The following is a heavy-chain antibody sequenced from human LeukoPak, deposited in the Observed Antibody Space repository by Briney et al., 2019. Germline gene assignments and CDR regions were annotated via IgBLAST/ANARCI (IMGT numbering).Heavy chain of an antibody. V-gene: IGHV4-59*08. CDR1: GGSISSYY. CDR3: ARRIRLNNRIDP. Sequence: SETLSLTCTVSGGSISSYYWSWIRQPPGKGLEWIGYIYYSGSTNYNPSLKSRVTISVDTSKNQFSLKLSSVTAADTAVYYCARRIRLNNRIDPWGQGTLGTVSS. D-gene: IGHD2/OR15-2a*01. J-gene: IGHJ5*02. CDR2: IYYSGST.